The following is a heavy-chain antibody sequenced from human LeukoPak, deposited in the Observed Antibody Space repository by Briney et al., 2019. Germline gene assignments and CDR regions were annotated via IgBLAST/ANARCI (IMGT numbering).Heavy chain of an antibody. CDR1: GFTVSSNY. J-gene: IGHJ6*02. V-gene: IGHV3-66*01. CDR2: IYSGGST. CDR3: ASRDKGYYYGMDV. D-gene: IGHD5-24*01. Sequence: GGTLRLSCAASGFTVSSNYMSWVRHTPGKGLEWVSLIYSGGSTYYADSVKGRFTISRDNSKNTLYLQMNSLRAEDTAVYYCASRDKGYYYGMDVWGQGTTVTVSS.